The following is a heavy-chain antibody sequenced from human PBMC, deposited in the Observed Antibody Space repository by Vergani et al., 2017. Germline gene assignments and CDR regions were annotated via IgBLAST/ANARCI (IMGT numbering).Heavy chain of an antibody. CDR3: ARGSKMGIAY. CDR1: GCTFRYFS. J-gene: IGHJ4*02. D-gene: IGHD7-27*01. V-gene: IGHV3-48*01. Sequence: DVQLVESGGGLVQPGGSLRLSCAASGCTFRYFSMIWVRQAPGKGLEWISYISSNVGGTDYADSVKGRFTISRDNAKNSLYLQMSSLTIEDTAVYYCARGSKMGIAYWGQGTLVTVSS. CDR2: ISSNVGGT.